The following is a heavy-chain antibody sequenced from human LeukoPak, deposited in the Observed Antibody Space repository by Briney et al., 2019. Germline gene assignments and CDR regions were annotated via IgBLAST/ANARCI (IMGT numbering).Heavy chain of an antibody. CDR3: AKDKGRLVGSVVNWFDP. CDR2: ISGSGGST. V-gene: IGHV3-23*01. Sequence: GGSLRLSCVASGFTFSSYAMSWVRQAPGKGLEWVSDISGSGGSTYYADSVKGRFTISRDNAKNSLYLQMNSLRAEDTALYYCAKDKGRLVGSVVNWFDPWGQGTLVTVSS. D-gene: IGHD2-21*01. J-gene: IGHJ5*02. CDR1: GFTFSSYA.